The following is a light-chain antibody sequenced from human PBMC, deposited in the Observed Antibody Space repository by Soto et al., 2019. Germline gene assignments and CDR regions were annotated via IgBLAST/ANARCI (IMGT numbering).Light chain of an antibody. CDR1: RSISTY. J-gene: IGKJ4*02. Sequence: ETVLTQSPATLSLSPGETVNLTCRASRSISTYLAGYQQKPGQAPRILIYEALNRSTGIPARFSGSGAGTDFTLTISTLQPEDFAVYYCQQRINWPLTFGRGTEVDIK. CDR3: QQRINWPLT. CDR2: EAL. V-gene: IGKV3-11*01.